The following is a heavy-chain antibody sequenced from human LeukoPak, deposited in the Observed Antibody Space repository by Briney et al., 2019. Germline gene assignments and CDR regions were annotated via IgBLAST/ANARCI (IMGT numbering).Heavy chain of an antibody. CDR3: ARGTRIAVTGTSQRKKFDF. Sequence: ASVKVSCKASGYTFTSYDINWVRQATGQGLEWMAWMNPNSGNTGYEQKFQGRVTITRNTSIDTAYMELSSLRSEDTAVYYCARGTRIAVTGTSQRKKFDFWGQGTLVTVSS. D-gene: IGHD6-19*01. J-gene: IGHJ4*02. V-gene: IGHV1-8*03. CDR1: GYTFTSYD. CDR2: MNPNSGNT.